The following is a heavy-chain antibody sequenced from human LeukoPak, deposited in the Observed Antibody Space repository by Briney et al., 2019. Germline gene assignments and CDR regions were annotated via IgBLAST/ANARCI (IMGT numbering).Heavy chain of an antibody. J-gene: IGHJ4*02. CDR2: VRFDGRET. CDR3: AKGDGYSYGSLFDD. CDR1: GFTFSRYD. V-gene: IGHV3-30*02. D-gene: IGHD5-18*01. Sequence: GGSLRLSCVASGFTFSRYDMHWVRQTPGKALEWLAFVRFDGRETFYADSVKGRLTISRDNSKNTLYLQMNSLRVEDTAVYYCAKGDGYSYGSLFDDWGQGTLVTVSS.